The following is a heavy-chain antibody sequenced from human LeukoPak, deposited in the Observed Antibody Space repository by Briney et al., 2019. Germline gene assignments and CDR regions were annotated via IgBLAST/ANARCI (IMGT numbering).Heavy chain of an antibody. J-gene: IGHJ4*02. CDR2: ISGSGGST. CDR1: GFTFSSYA. V-gene: IGHV3-23*01. Sequence: GGSLRLSCAASGFTFSSYAMSWVRQAPGKGLEWVSAISGSGGSTYYADPVKGRFTISRDNSKNTLYLQMNSLRAEDTTVYYCAKDRTSSSWFVFDYWGQGTLVTVSS. D-gene: IGHD6-13*01. CDR3: AKDRTSSSWFVFDY.